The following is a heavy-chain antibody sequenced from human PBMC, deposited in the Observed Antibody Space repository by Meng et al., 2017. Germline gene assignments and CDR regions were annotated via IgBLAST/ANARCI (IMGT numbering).Heavy chain of an antibody. CDR3: AKHLSGSYTFDY. CDR2: IGRGTDT. V-gene: IGHV3-23*01. Sequence: GESLKISCAASGFTFSSNYMSWARRAPGKGLEWVSAIGRGTDTYYADSVKGRFTISRDKSKNTLYLEMNSLRVEDTAVYYCAKHLSGSYTFDYWDQGTLVTVSS. CDR1: GFTFSSNY. J-gene: IGHJ4*02. D-gene: IGHD1-26*01.